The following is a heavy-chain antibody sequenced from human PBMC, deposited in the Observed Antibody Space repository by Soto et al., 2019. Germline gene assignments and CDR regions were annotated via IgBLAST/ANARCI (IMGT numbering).Heavy chain of an antibody. CDR1: GFTFSSYS. Sequence: GGSLRLSCAASGFTFSSYSMNLVRQAPGKGLEWVSSISSSSSYIYYADSVKGRFTISRDNAKNSLYLQMNSLRAEDTAVYYCARVGRHCSGGSCYSERRYYCYYMDVWGKGTTVTVSS. J-gene: IGHJ6*03. CDR2: ISSSSSYI. V-gene: IGHV3-21*01. D-gene: IGHD2-15*01. CDR3: ARVGRHCSGGSCYSERRYYCYYMDV.